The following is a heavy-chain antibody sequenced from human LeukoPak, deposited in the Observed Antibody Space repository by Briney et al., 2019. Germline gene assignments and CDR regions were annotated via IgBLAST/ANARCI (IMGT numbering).Heavy chain of an antibody. CDR1: GFTFSSYW. CDR2: IKQDGSYK. Sequence: GGSLRLSCAASGFTFSSYWMSWVRQAPGKGLEWVANIKQDGSYKYYVDSVKGRFTISRDNAKNSLHLQMNSLRAEDTAVYYCARGISSSWSGDAFDIWGQGTMVTVSS. J-gene: IGHJ3*02. D-gene: IGHD6-13*01. V-gene: IGHV3-7*03. CDR3: ARGISSSWSGDAFDI.